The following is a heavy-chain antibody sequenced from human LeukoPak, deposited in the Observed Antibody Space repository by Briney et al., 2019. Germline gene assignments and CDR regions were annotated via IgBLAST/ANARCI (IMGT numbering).Heavy chain of an antibody. CDR2: IIPNLGMA. CDR1: GGTFSNDA. V-gene: IGHV1-69*04. Sequence: GASVNVSCKASGGTFSNDAISWVRQAPGQGLEWMGRIIPNLGMALYAQKFKGRVTITADKSPSTAYMELSSLTSEDTAVYFCARDSVCTMNCKDSWGQGTLVTVSS. D-gene: IGHD2-2*01. J-gene: IGHJ4*02. CDR3: ARDSVCTMNCKDS.